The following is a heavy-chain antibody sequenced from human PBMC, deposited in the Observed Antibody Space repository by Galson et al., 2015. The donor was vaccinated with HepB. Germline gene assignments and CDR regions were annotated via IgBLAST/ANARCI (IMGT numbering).Heavy chain of an antibody. CDR1: GFTFSSYA. Sequence: SLRLSCAASGFTFSSYAMHWVRQAPGKGLEWVAVISYDGSNKYYADSVKGRFTISRDNSKNTLYLQMNSLRAEDTAVYYCARDSDRIYDSSGYYYRGEVDYWGQGTLVTVSS. D-gene: IGHD3-22*01. V-gene: IGHV3-30-3*01. CDR2: ISYDGSNK. CDR3: ARDSDRIYDSSGYYYRGEVDY. J-gene: IGHJ4*02.